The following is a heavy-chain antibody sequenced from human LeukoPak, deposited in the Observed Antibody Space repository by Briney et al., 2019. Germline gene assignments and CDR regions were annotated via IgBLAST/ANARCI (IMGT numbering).Heavy chain of an antibody. CDR1: GFTFSSYG. Sequence: PGGSLRLSCAASGFTFSSYGMHWVRQAPGKGLEWVSAISGRGSSTYYADSVKGRFTISRDNSKNTVFLQMNSLRIDDTAVYYCARDFDQGGTDYYFAYWGQGTLVTVSS. V-gene: IGHV3-NL1*01. D-gene: IGHD3-9*01. J-gene: IGHJ4*02. CDR3: ARDFDQGGTDYYFAY. CDR2: ISGRGSST.